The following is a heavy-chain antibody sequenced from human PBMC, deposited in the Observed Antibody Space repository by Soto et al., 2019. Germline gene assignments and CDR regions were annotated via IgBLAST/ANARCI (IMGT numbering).Heavy chain of an antibody. CDR2: ISAYNGNT. CDR1: GYTFTGYY. D-gene: IGHD4-17*01. Sequence: GASVKVSCKASGYTFTGYYMHWVRQAPGQGLEWMGWISAYNGNTNYAQKIQGRVTMTTDTSTSTAYMELRSLRSDDTAVYYCARDLSYGNFDYWGQGTLVTVSS. J-gene: IGHJ4*02. V-gene: IGHV1-18*04. CDR3: ARDLSYGNFDY.